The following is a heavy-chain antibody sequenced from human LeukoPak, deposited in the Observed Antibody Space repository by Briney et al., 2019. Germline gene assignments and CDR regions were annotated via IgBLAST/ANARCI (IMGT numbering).Heavy chain of an antibody. CDR2: ISAYNGNT. V-gene: IGHV1-18*01. CDR1: GYTFTSYG. Sequence: GASVKVSCKASGYTFTSYGISWVRQAPGQGLEWMGWISAYNGNTNYAQKLQGRVTMTTDTSTSTAYMELSSLRSEDTAVYYCATVVAYYYYGMDVWGQGTTVTVSS. CDR3: ATVVAYYYYGMDV. J-gene: IGHJ6*02.